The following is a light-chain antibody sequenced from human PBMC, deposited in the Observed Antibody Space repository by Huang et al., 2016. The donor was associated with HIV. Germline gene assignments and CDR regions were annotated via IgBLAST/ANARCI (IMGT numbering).Light chain of an antibody. CDR1: QSVSSN. Sequence: EIVMTQSPGPLSLSPGERATLSCRPRQSVSSNLAWYQHKPGQAPRLLSYGASTRATGVPARFSGSGSGTEFTLTISSLQSEDLVVYYCQQYQDWPRTFGQGTKVEIK. CDR2: GAS. V-gene: IGKV3-15*01. J-gene: IGKJ1*01. CDR3: QQYQDWPRT.